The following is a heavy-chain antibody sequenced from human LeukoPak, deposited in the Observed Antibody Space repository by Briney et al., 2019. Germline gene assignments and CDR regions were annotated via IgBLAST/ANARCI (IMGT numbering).Heavy chain of an antibody. Sequence: KISCKGSGYSFTSYWISWVRQAPGQGLEWMGGIIPIFGTANYAQKFQGRVTITADESTSTAYMELSSLRSEDTAVYYCVWAGTGFDYWGQGTLVTVSS. CDR2: IIPIFGTA. CDR1: GYSFTSYW. J-gene: IGHJ4*02. CDR3: VWAGTGFDY. D-gene: IGHD3-10*01. V-gene: IGHV1-69*01.